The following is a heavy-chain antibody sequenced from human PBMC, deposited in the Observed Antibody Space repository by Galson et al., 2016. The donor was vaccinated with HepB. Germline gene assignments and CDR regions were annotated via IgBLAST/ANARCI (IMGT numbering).Heavy chain of an antibody. Sequence: SETLSLTCAVSRGSFSGYYWSWIRQTPGKGLEWIGEINHGGSTNYNPSHKGRVTMSLDMSNNHFSLKLSSVTAADTAVYYCARGRKCGPNCYYSIDVWGQGTTVTVSS. CDR3: ARGRKCGPNCYYSIDV. CDR1: RGSFSGYY. J-gene: IGHJ6*02. CDR2: INHGGST. V-gene: IGHV4-34*01. D-gene: IGHD2-21*01.